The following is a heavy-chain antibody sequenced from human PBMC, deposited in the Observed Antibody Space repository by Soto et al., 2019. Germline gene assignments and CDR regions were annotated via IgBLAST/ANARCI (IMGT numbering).Heavy chain of an antibody. D-gene: IGHD2-15*01. CDR2: IFSNDEK. CDR3: ARVVTVPYYYCGMDV. J-gene: IGHJ6*02. CDR1: GFSLSNARMG. V-gene: IGHV2-26*01. Sequence: GSGPTLVNPTETLTLTCTVSGFSLSNARMGVSWIRQPPGKALEWLAHIFSNDEKSYSTSLKSRLTISKDTSKSQVVLTMTNMDPVDTATYYCARVVTVPYYYCGMDVWGQGTTITVSS.